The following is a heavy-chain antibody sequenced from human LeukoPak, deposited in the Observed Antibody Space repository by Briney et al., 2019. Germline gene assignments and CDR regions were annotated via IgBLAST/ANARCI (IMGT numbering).Heavy chain of an antibody. CDR1: GGTFSSYA. V-gene: IGHV1-69*01. Sequence: GSSVKVSCKASGGTFSSYAVSWVRQAPGQGLEWMGGIIPIFGTANYAQKFQGRVTITADESTSTAYMELSSLRSEDTAVYYCARGYSEYYYDSSDWGQGTLVTVSS. D-gene: IGHD3-22*01. CDR3: ARGYSEYYYDSSD. CDR2: IIPIFGTA. J-gene: IGHJ4*02.